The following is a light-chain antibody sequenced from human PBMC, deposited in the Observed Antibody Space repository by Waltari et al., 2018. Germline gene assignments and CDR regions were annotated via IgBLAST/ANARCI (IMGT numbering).Light chain of an antibody. V-gene: IGKV3-20*01. J-gene: IGKJ1*01. Sequence: EVVLTQSPGTLSLSPGERATISCRASQSVGKYLAWYQQKPGQTPRLLIYHASTRAPGIPDRFSGSGSGTDFSLTISRLEPEDFAVYYCQKYDYLPATFGQGTKVEIK. CDR1: QSVGKY. CDR2: HAS. CDR3: QKYDYLPAT.